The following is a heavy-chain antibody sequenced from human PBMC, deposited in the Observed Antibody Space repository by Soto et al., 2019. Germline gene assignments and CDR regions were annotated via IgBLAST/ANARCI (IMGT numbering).Heavy chain of an antibody. CDR3: ARAGDKYYDFWSGYSAANYYFDY. CDR1: GGSISSGGYY. CDR2: IYYSGST. V-gene: IGHV4-31*03. D-gene: IGHD3-3*01. J-gene: IGHJ4*02. Sequence: QVQLQESGPGLVKPSQTLSLTCTVSGGSISSGGYYWSWIRQHPGKGLEWIGYIYYSGSTYYNPSLKSRVTISVDTSKNQFSLKLSSVTAADTAVYYCARAGDKYYDFWSGYSAANYYFDYWGQGTLVTVSS.